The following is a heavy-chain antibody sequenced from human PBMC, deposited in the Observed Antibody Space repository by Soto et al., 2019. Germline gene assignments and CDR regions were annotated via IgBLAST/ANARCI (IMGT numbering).Heavy chain of an antibody. CDR3: ATTDSIAAALRWFDP. CDR1: GGTFSSYA. V-gene: IGHV1-69*13. D-gene: IGHD6-13*01. CDR2: IIPIFGTA. Sequence: SVKVSCKASGGTFSSYAISWVRQAPGQGLEWKGGIIPIFGTANYAQKFQGRVTITADESTSTAYMELSSLRSEDTAVYYCATTDSIAAALRWFDPWGQGTLVTVSS. J-gene: IGHJ5*02.